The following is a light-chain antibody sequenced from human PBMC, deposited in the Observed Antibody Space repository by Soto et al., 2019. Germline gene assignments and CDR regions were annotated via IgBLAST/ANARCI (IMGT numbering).Light chain of an antibody. V-gene: IGLV1-44*01. CDR3: AAWDDSLKAHV. J-gene: IGLJ1*01. Sequence: QSVLTQPPSVSGTPGQRVIISCSGSSSDIGSNTVNWYQQLPGAAPKLLMHYNNQRPSGVPDRFSGSKSGTSASLAIFGLQSDDEGDYYWAAWDDSLKAHVFGTGTKLTVL. CDR1: SSDIGSNT. CDR2: YNN.